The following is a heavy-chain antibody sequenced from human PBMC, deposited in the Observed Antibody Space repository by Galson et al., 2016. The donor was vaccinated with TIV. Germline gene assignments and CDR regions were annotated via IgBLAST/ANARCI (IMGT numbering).Heavy chain of an antibody. D-gene: IGHD5/OR15-5a*01. CDR2: ISSTGSQT. CDR1: GFTIGTYA. J-gene: IGHJ6*02. Sequence: SLRLSCAPSGFTIGTYAISWVRQAPGKGLAWVSAISSTGSQTFYAGSVKGRFTISRDNSRTTPYLQMNGLRPEDTAVYYCAKEVSTVPYGIDLWGQGTTVTVSS. V-gene: IGHV3-23*01. CDR3: AKEVSTVPYGIDL.